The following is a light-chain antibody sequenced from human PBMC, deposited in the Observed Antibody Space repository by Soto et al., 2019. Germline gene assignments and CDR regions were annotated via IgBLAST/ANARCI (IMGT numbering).Light chain of an antibody. Sequence: QSALTQPASVSGSLGQSITVSCTGTSSDVGDYNYVSWYQQSPGRTPKLLIYAVSNRPSGVSNRFSGSKSGNTASLTISGLQADDEADYYCSSYTTTATVIFGGGTKLTVL. CDR3: SSYTTTATVI. V-gene: IGLV2-14*01. CDR1: SSDVGDYNY. CDR2: AVS. J-gene: IGLJ2*01.